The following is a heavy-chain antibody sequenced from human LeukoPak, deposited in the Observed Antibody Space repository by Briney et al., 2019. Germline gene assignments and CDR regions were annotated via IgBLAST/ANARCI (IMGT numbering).Heavy chain of an antibody. CDR2: INWNGGST. D-gene: IGHD1-1*01. Sequence: PGGSLRLSCAASGFTFDDYGMSWVRQAPGKGLEWVSAINWNGGSTGYADSVKGRFTISRDNAKNSLYLQMNSLRTEDTALYYCASWPTNENLDYYYGMDVWGQGTTVTVSS. J-gene: IGHJ6*02. CDR1: GFTFDDYG. CDR3: ASWPTNENLDYYYGMDV. V-gene: IGHV3-20*04.